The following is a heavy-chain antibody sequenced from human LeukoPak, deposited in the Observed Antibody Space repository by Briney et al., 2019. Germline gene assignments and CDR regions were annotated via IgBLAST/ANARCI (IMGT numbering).Heavy chain of an antibody. CDR3: ARVRRYYYDSSGYYYDY. Sequence: PGGSLRLSCAASGFTFSSYDMHWVRQATGKGLEWVSAIGTAGDTYYPGSVKGRFTISRENAKNSLYLQMNSLRAGDTAVYYCARVRRYYYDSSGYYYDYWGQGTLVTVSS. CDR1: GFTFSSYD. D-gene: IGHD3-22*01. CDR2: IGTAGDT. V-gene: IGHV3-13*01. J-gene: IGHJ4*02.